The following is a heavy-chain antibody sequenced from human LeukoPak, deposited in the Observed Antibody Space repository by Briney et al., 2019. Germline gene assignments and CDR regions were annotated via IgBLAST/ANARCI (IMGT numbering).Heavy chain of an antibody. V-gene: IGHV3-11*01. CDR1: GFTFSDYY. Sequence: GGSLRLSCAASGFTFSDYYMSWIRQAPGKGLEWVSYISSSGSTIYYADSVKGRFTISRDNSKNTLYLQMNSLRAEDTAVYYCAREYYYGSGSFFDPWGQGTLVTVSS. CDR2: ISSSGSTI. J-gene: IGHJ5*02. D-gene: IGHD3-10*01. CDR3: AREYYYGSGSFFDP.